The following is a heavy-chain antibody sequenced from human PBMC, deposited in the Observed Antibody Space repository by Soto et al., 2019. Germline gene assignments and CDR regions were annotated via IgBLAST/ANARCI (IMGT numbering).Heavy chain of an antibody. Sequence: SVKVSCKASGGTFSSYAISWVRQAPGQGLEWMGGIIPIFGTANYAQKFQGRVTITADKSTSTAYMELSSLRSEDTAVYYCARVLSITMVRGVSQTFDYWGQGTLVTVSS. CDR2: IIPIFGTA. CDR3: ARVLSITMVRGVSQTFDY. V-gene: IGHV1-69*06. J-gene: IGHJ4*02. CDR1: GGTFSSYA. D-gene: IGHD3-10*01.